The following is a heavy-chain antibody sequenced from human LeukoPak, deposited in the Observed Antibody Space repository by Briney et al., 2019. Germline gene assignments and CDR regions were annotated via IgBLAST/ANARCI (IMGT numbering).Heavy chain of an antibody. CDR1: GGTFSSYA. D-gene: IGHD4-17*01. CDR3: ARDLRNYGDSNDAFDI. J-gene: IGHJ3*02. Sequence: ASVKVSCKASGGTFSSYAISWVRQAPGQGLEWMGGIIPIFGTASYAQKFQGRVTMTRDMSTSTVYMELSSLRSEDTAVYYCARDLRNYGDSNDAFDIWGQGTMVTVSS. CDR2: IIPIFGTA. V-gene: IGHV1-69*05.